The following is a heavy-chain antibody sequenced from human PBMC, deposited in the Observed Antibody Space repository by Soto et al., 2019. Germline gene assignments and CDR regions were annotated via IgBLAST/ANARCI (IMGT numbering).Heavy chain of an antibody. J-gene: IGHJ4*02. CDR2: IDPIVTVV. V-gene: IGHV3-23*05. CDR3: NSRVSEHFDF. Sequence: VQLLESGGDLVQPGGSLRLSCAATGLPFSNFAMNWVRQAPGRGLEWVSTIDPIVTVVHYADSVKGRFTISRDKSRNTLYLQMNSLGAEDTAMYYCNSRVSEHFDFWGQGTLVTVSS. D-gene: IGHD1-1*01. CDR1: GLPFSNFA.